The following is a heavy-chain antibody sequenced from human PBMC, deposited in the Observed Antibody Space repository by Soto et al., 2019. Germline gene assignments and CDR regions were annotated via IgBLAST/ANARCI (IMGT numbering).Heavy chain of an antibody. CDR1: GGSIGSHY. V-gene: IGHV4-59*08. D-gene: IGHD3-16*01. CDR2: ASYSGSP. CDR3: ARQWGGDY. Sequence: QVQLQESGPGLVKPSETLSLTCTVSGGSIGSHYWSWIRQPPGEGLEWIGRASYSGSPSYNPSLKSLVTRSLDTSKNQFYLKLTSVPAADTAGYYSARQWGGDYWGQGSLVTVSS. J-gene: IGHJ4*02.